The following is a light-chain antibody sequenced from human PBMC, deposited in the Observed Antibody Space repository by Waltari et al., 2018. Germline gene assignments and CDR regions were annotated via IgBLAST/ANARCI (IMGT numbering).Light chain of an antibody. Sequence: ELVLTPSPGPLSLSPGERATLSCRASQSVSSSYLAWYQQKPGQAPRLLIYGASSRATGIPDRFSGSGSGTDFTLTISRLEPEDFAVYYCQQYGSSPQTFGQGTKVEIK. V-gene: IGKV3-20*01. CDR1: QSVSSSY. J-gene: IGKJ1*01. CDR2: GAS. CDR3: QQYGSSPQT.